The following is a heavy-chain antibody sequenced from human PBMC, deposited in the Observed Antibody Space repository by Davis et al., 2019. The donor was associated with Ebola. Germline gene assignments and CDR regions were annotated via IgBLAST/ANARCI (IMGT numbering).Heavy chain of an antibody. Sequence: ASVKVSCKASGYTLTDYQMHLVRQAPGQGLEWMGGINPISGDTNYAQKLQGRVTMTTDPSTSTAYMELRSLRSDDTAVYYCARMVGGYGLGYYYYYMDVWGKGTTVTVSS. CDR3: ARMVGGYGLGYYYYYMDV. V-gene: IGHV1-2*02. D-gene: IGHD5-12*01. CDR2: INPISGDT. J-gene: IGHJ6*03. CDR1: GYTLTDYQ.